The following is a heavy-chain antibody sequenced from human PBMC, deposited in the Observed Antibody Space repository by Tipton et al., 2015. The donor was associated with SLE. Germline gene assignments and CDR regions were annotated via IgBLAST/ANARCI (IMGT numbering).Heavy chain of an antibody. V-gene: IGHV4-59*08. D-gene: IGHD3-10*01. J-gene: IGHJ4*02. Sequence: PGLVKPSETLSLTCSVSGGPINNYYWTWIRQPPGKGLEWIGDIYYGGTTKYGPPLKSRVTISVDMSKSQFSLNLNLVTAADTAVYYCARGASGSGSDYDPFSLDFWGQGTLVTVSS. CDR3: ARGASGSGSDYDPFSLDF. CDR2: IYYGGTT. CDR1: GGPINNYY.